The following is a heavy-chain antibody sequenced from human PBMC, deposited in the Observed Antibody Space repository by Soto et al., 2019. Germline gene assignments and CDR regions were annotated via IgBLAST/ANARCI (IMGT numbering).Heavy chain of an antibody. CDR3: AKESRYNIVATTFLDY. J-gene: IGHJ4*02. D-gene: IGHD5-12*01. Sequence: GGSLRLSCAASGFTFSSYAMSWVRQAPGKGLEWVSAISGSGGRTYYADSVKGRFTISRDNSKNTLYLQMNSLRAEDTAVYYCAKESRYNIVATTFLDYWGQGTLVTVSS. V-gene: IGHV3-23*01. CDR1: GFTFSSYA. CDR2: ISGSGGRT.